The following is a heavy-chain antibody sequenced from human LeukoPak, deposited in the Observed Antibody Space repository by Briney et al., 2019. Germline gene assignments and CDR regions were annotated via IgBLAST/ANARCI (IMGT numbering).Heavy chain of an antibody. V-gene: IGHV4-59*01. CDR3: ARESRDGYNILDY. Sequence: PSETLSLTCTVSGGSISSYYWSWIRQPPGKGLEWIAYIYYSGSTNYNPSLKSRVTISVDTSKNQFSLKLSSVTAADTAVYYCARESRDGYNILDYWGQGTLVTVSS. D-gene: IGHD5-24*01. CDR2: IYYSGST. J-gene: IGHJ4*02. CDR1: GGSISSYY.